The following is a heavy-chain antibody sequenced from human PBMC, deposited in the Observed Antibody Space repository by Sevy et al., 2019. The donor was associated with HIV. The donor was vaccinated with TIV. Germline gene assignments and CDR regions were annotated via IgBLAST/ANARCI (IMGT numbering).Heavy chain of an antibody. D-gene: IGHD5-18*01. Sequence: GGSLRLSCAASRFTVNNNYMTWVRQAPGKGLEGISIIYSDGTTYHADTVKDRFTISSDNCKNMLYLQMNNLRVEDTAAYYCARGKTGYGYALSYWGQGTLVTVSS. CDR1: RFTVNNNY. V-gene: IGHV3-66*01. J-gene: IGHJ4*02. CDR3: ARGKTGYGYALSY. CDR2: IYSDGTT.